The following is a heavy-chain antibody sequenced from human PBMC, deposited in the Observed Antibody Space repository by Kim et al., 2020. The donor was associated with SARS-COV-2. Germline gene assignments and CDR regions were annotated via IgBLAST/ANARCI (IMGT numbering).Heavy chain of an antibody. V-gene: IGHV3-7*01. D-gene: IGHD1-26*01. J-gene: IGHJ4*02. CDR3: ARDSTGSL. CDR2: IKPDGSAR. Sequence: GGSLRLSCAVSGFIFSDHWMTWVRQAPGKGLEWVANIKPDGSARYYVDSVEGRFTISRDNAQSSLYLQMNNLRAEDTAVYFCARDSTGSLWGQGTLVTVSS. CDR1: GFIFSDHW.